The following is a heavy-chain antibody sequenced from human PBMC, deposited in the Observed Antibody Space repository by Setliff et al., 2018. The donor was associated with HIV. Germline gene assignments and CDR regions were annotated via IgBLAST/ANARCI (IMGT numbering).Heavy chain of an antibody. CDR1: GYSFTSYW. V-gene: IGHV3-30*02. D-gene: IGHD1-26*01. CDR3: AKDVGGGGSPTPEY. Sequence: GESLKISCKGSGYSFTSYWIGWVRQMPGKGLEWMAVIWYDGSNKYYAESVKGRFTISRDNSKDMLYVQMTSLKTEDTAVYYCAKDVGGGGSPTPEYWGQGTPVTVSS. J-gene: IGHJ4*02. CDR2: IWYDGSNK.